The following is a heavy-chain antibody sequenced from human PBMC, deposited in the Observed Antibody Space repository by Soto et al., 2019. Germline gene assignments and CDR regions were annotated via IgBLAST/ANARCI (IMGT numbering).Heavy chain of an antibody. CDR1: GGTFNKYA. V-gene: IGHV1-69*13. CDR2: IIPLFGTA. Sequence: GASAKVSCKASGGTFNKYAIDWVRQAPGQGLEWMGGIIPLFGTANYAQKFQGRVTITADEATSTAYMELSSLRSEDTAVYYCARQFDYDTSGYYYAYWGQGTLVTVSS. D-gene: IGHD3-22*01. CDR3: ARQFDYDTSGYYYAY. J-gene: IGHJ4*02.